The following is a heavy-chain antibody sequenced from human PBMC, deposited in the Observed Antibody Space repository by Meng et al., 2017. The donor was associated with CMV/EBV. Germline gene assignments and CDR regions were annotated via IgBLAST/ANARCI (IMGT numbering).Heavy chain of an antibody. D-gene: IGHD6-13*01. V-gene: IGHV4-34*01. CDR2: INHSGST. Sequence: GSLRLSCAVYGGCFSGYYWSWIRQPPGKGLEWIGEINHSGSTNYNPSLKSRVTISVDTSKNQFSLKLSSVTAADTAVYYCARDRWVSSWGYYYGMDVWGQGTTVTVSS. CDR1: GGCFSGYY. CDR3: ARDRWVSSWGYYYGMDV. J-gene: IGHJ6*02.